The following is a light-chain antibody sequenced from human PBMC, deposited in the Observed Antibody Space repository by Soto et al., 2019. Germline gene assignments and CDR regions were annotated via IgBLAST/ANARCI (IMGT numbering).Light chain of an antibody. V-gene: IGKV3-20*01. CDR2: GAY. Sequence: VLPQSPGTLSFSPGERATLSCRASQSVTSTYLAWYQQKPGQARRLLIYGAYSRATGIPDSFSGSGSGTDFTITISRLEPEDFAVYFYHQYASTFGQGTKVEIQ. J-gene: IGKJ1*01. CDR1: QSVTSTY. CDR3: HQYAST.